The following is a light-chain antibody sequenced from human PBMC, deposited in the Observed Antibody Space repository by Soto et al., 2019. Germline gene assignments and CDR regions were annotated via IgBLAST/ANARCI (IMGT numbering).Light chain of an antibody. CDR3: QQYGSSPWT. V-gene: IGKV3-20*01. Sequence: PGYSATLSSGTSKKVRSSHLTWYQHKPGKAPRLLIYGASSRATGIPARFSGSGSGTDFTLSISRLEPEDFATYFCQQYGSSPWTFGQGTKVDIK. CDR1: KKVRSSH. CDR2: GAS. J-gene: IGKJ1*01.